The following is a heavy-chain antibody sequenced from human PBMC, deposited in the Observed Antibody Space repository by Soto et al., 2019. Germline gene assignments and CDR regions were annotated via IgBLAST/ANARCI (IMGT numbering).Heavy chain of an antibody. CDR2: INAGNGNT. J-gene: IGHJ3*02. CDR3: ARDPTLVGATWGAPDAFDI. Sequence: ASVKVSCKASGCTFTSYAMHWVRQAPGQRLEWMGWINAGNGNTKYSQKFQGRVTITRDTSASTAYMELSSLRSEDTAVYYCARDPTLVGATWGAPDAFDIWGQGTMVTVSS. CDR1: GCTFTSYA. V-gene: IGHV1-3*01. D-gene: IGHD1-26*01.